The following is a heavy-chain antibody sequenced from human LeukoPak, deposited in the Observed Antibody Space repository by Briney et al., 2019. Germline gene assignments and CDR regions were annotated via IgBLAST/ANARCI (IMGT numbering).Heavy chain of an antibody. CDR2: IKQDGSEK. J-gene: IGHJ6*04. Sequence: GGSLRLSCAASGFTFSSYWMSWVRQAPGKGLEWVANIKQDGSEKYYVDSVKGRFTISRDNAKNSLYLQMNSLRAEDTAVYSCGRDRDRRGGTPSYNATGRAVGGKGTT. CDR3: GRDRDRRGGTPSYNATGRAV. V-gene: IGHV3-7*01. D-gene: IGHD5-24*01. CDR1: GFTFSSYW.